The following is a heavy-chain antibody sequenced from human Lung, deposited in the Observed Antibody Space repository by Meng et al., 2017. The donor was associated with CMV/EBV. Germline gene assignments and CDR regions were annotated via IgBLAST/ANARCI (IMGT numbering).Heavy chain of an antibody. CDR1: GFIFPAFS. J-gene: IGHJ5*02. V-gene: IGHV3-7*01. CDR2: IRQDGSDK. CDR3: AREDSGSFTRYNWFDP. Sequence: GEXXKISCAASGFIFPAFSMSWVRQAPGKGLEWVANIRQDGSDKYYVDSVKGRFTISRDNVRNSLFLHMNSLRAEDTAVYYCAREDSGSFTRYNWFDPWGHGNXVNGAS. D-gene: IGHD1-26*01.